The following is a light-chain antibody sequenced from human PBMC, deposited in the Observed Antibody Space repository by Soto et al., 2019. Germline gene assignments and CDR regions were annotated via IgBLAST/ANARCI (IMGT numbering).Light chain of an antibody. Sequence: EIVMTQSPATLSVSPGERATLSRRASQSVTRKLAWFQQKPGQAPSLVIDGVSTRATGVPGRFSGTGSGTGVTRSVSCLQSGDFAAYYSQLYNSWPQVLGQGTKVDI. CDR1: QSVTRK. J-gene: IGKJ1*01. CDR2: GVS. V-gene: IGKV3-15*01. CDR3: QLYNSWPQV.